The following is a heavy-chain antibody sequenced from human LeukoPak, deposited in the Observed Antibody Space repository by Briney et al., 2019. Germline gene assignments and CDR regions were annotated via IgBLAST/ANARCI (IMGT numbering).Heavy chain of an antibody. CDR2: IYHSGST. Sequence: PSETLSLTCTVSGYSISSGYYWGWIRQPPGKGLEWIGSIYHSGSTNYNPSLKSRVTISVDTSKNQFSLKLSSVTAADTAVFYCASINVDSSGSYNFDYWGQGTLVTVSS. J-gene: IGHJ4*02. D-gene: IGHD6-19*01. CDR1: GYSISSGYY. V-gene: IGHV4-38-2*02. CDR3: ASINVDSSGSYNFDY.